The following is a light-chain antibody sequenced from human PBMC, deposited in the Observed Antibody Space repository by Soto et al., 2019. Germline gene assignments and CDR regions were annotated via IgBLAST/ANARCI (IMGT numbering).Light chain of an antibody. J-gene: IGKJ4*01. CDR1: QDISNY. V-gene: IGKV1-33*01. CDR2: DAS. CDR3: QQYDNLALT. Sequence: DIQMTQSPSSLSASVGDRVTITCQASQDISNYLNWYQQKPGKAPKLLIYDASNLETGVPSRFSGSGSGTDFTFTISSLQPEDIATYYCQQYDNLALTLGGGPKVDIK.